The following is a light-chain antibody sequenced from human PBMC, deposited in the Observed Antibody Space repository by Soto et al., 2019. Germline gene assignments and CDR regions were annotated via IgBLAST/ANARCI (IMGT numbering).Light chain of an antibody. CDR1: QSINNDY. J-gene: IGKJ4*01. CDR3: QQYCTSPPFT. Sequence: EIVLTQSPGTLSLSPGDRATLSCRASQSINNDYLAWYQQKHGQAPRLLLYGASSRSTGIPDMFSGSGSGIDFTCTIRRREPEDCAVYYCQQYCTSPPFTCCGGTKVEI. CDR2: GAS. V-gene: IGKV3-20*01.